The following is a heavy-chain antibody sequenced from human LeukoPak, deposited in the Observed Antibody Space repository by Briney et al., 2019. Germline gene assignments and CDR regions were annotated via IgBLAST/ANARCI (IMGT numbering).Heavy chain of an antibody. CDR2: IFDAGRT. Sequence: GGSLRLSCAASGFTVGGTYMSWVRQAAGKGWQWVSTIFDAGRTTYADSVQGRFTISRDSYMNTLFLQMNSLRADDTAVYYCAKERTGGWPFDYWGQGTLVTVSS. J-gene: IGHJ4*02. CDR1: GFTVGGTY. V-gene: IGHV3-53*01. CDR3: AKERTGGWPFDY. D-gene: IGHD6-19*01.